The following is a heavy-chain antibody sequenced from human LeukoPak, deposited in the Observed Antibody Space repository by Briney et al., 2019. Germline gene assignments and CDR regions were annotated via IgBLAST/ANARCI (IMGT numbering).Heavy chain of an antibody. CDR3: ARARDYDFWSGPFDY. V-gene: IGHV3-15*01. CDR1: GFTFSDAW. CDR2: IKSKTDDGTT. Sequence: GGSLRLSCAASGFTFSDAWMSWVRQAPGKGLEWVGRIKSKTDDGTTDYAAPVKGRFTISRDDSENTLYLQMNSLKIEDTAVYYCARARDYDFWSGPFDYWGQGTLVTVSS. J-gene: IGHJ4*02. D-gene: IGHD3-3*01.